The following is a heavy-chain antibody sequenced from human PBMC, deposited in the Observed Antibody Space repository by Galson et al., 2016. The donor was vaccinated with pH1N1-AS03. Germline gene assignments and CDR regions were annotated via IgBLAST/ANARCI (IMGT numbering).Heavy chain of an antibody. Sequence: SLRLSCAASGFSFDDYAMYWVRQAPGKGLEWVSTISWNGGGMDYADSVKGRFTISRDNAMYSLYLHMNSLRAEDTALYYRAKAGDSGYYEYYFDYWGQGTLVTVSS. CDR1: GFSFDDYA. D-gene: IGHD3-22*01. V-gene: IGHV3-9*01. CDR3: AKAGDSGYYEYYFDY. CDR2: ISWNGGGM. J-gene: IGHJ4*02.